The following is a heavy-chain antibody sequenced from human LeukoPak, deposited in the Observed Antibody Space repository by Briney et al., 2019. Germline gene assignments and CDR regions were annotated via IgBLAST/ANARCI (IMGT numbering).Heavy chain of an antibody. J-gene: IGHJ4*02. CDR3: ARGGGYYPIDY. V-gene: IGHV3-53*01. CDR2: LYSDGRT. Sequence: GGSLRLSCAASGFDFGSYSMNWVRQAPGKGLEWVSVLYSDGRTYYADSVKGRFTISRDTSKNTLYLQVNSLRAEDTAVYYCARGGGYYPIDYWGQGTLVTVSS. D-gene: IGHD2-15*01. CDR1: GFDFGSYS.